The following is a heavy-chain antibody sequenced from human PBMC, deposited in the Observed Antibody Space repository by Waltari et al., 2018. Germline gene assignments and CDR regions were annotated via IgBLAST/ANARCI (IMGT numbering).Heavy chain of an antibody. Sequence: EVQLVESGGGLVPPGGSLRLSCAASGFTFSSYDMHWVRQATGKGLEWVSAIGTAGDTYYPGSVKGRFTISRENAKNSLYLQMNSLRAGDTAVYYCARGVRHDAFDIWGQGTMVTVSS. V-gene: IGHV3-13*01. CDR2: IGTAGDT. CDR3: ARGVRHDAFDI. CDR1: GFTFSSYD. J-gene: IGHJ3*02. D-gene: IGHD3-3*01.